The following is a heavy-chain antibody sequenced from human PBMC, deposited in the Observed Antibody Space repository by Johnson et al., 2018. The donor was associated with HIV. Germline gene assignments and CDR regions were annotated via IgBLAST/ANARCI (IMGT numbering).Heavy chain of an antibody. D-gene: IGHD3-22*01. CDR2: ISYDGSNK. Sequence: QVQLVESGGGVVQPGRSPRLSCAASGFTFSRYGIHWVRQAPGKGLEWVAVISYDGSNKKYADSVKGRFTISRDNSKNTLYLQMNSLRAEDTAVYYCAKGRDSSGFGAFDIWGQGRMVTVSS. CDR3: AKGRDSSGFGAFDI. J-gene: IGHJ3*02. CDR1: GFTFSRYG. V-gene: IGHV3-30*18.